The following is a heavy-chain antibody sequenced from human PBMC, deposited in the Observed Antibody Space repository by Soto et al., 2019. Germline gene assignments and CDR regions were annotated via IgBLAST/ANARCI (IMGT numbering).Heavy chain of an antibody. Sequence: GGSLRLSCAASGFTFSSYSMNWVRQAPGKGLEWVSSISSSSSYIHYADSVKGRFTISRDNAKNSLYLQMNSLRAEDTAVYYCARELGAATVFHQPDAFEIWGQGRMVTVSS. CDR1: GFTFSSYS. D-gene: IGHD1-26*01. J-gene: IGHJ3*02. CDR3: ARELGAATVFHQPDAFEI. CDR2: ISSSSSYI. V-gene: IGHV3-21*01.